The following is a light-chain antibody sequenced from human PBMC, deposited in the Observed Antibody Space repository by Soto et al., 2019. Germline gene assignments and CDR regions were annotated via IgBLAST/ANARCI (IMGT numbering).Light chain of an antibody. J-gene: IGKJ3*01. CDR3: QQRSNWPGT. CDR1: LSISTH. Sequence: EIVMTQSPATLSVSPGERATLSCRASLSISTHLAWYEQKPGQAPRLLIYGASTRATGIPARFGGSGSGTDFTLTINSLEPEDFAVYYCQQRSNWPGTFGPGTKVDIK. V-gene: IGKV3-11*01. CDR2: GAS.